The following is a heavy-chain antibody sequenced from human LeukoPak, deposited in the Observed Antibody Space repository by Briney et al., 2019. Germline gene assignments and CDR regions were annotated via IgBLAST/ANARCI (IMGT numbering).Heavy chain of an antibody. V-gene: IGHV4-34*01. Sequence: SETLSLTCAVYGGSFSDYYWSWIRQPPGKGLEWIGEINHSGSTNYNPSLKSRVIISMDTSKNQFSLKLSSVTAADTAVYYCASVVPPAIEVDVWGKGTTVTVSS. CDR2: INHSGST. J-gene: IGHJ6*04. CDR1: GGSFSDYY. CDR3: ASVVPPAIEVDV. D-gene: IGHD2-2*02.